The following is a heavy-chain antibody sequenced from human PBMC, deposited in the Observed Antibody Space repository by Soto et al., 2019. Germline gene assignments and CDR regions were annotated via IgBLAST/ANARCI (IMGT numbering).Heavy chain of an antibody. CDR3: ARDRYYYDSSGSYAGAFDI. CDR2: INHSGST. D-gene: IGHD3-22*01. V-gene: IGHV4-34*01. J-gene: IGHJ3*02. CDR1: GGSFSGYY. Sequence: PSETLSLTCAVYGGSFSGYYWSWIRQPPGNGLEWIGEINHSGSTNYNPSLKSRVTISVDTSKNQFSLKLSSVTAADTAVYYCARDRYYYDSSGSYAGAFDIWGQGTMVTVSS.